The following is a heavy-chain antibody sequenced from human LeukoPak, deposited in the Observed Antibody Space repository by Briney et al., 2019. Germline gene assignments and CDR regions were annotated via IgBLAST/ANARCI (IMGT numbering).Heavy chain of an antibody. CDR3: AHRPIRSGQQLGNYFDY. CDR1: GFSLTTSEVG. Sequence: KESGPTLVKPTQTLTLTCTFSGFSLTTSEVGVGWIRQPPGRALEWLALIYWNDDNRYSPSLKTRLTITKDTSKNQVVLTMTNMDPVDTATYYCAHRPIRSGQQLGNYFDYWGQGTLVTVSS. J-gene: IGHJ4*02. D-gene: IGHD6-13*01. V-gene: IGHV2-5*01. CDR2: IYWNDDN.